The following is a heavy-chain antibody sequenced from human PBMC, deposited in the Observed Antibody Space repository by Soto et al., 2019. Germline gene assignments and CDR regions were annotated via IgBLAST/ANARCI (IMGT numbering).Heavy chain of an antibody. J-gene: IGHJ6*04. V-gene: IGHV5-51*01. CDR1: GYSLTSYW. Sequence: GESLKSYWYGSGYSLTSYWIDRVRQMPGKGLEWMGIIYPGDSDTIYSPSFQGQVTISADKSISTAYLQWSSLKASDTAMYYCARRDCTNGVCFGMDVWGKGTTVTVSS. CDR3: ARRDCTNGVCFGMDV. D-gene: IGHD2-8*01. CDR2: IYPGDSDT.